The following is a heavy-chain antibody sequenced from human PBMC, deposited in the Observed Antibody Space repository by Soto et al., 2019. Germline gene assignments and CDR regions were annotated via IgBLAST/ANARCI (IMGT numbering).Heavy chain of an antibody. Sequence: QVQLVESGGGVVQPGRSLRLSCAASGFTFSSYGMHWVRQAPGKGLEWVAVIWYDGSNKYYADSVKGRFTISRDNSKNTLYLQMNSLRAEDTAVYYCARDGSSSWYVGYYYYGMDVWCQGTTVTFSS. V-gene: IGHV3-33*01. J-gene: IGHJ6*02. CDR2: IWYDGSNK. D-gene: IGHD6-13*01. CDR1: GFTFSSYG. CDR3: ARDGSSSWYVGYYYYGMDV.